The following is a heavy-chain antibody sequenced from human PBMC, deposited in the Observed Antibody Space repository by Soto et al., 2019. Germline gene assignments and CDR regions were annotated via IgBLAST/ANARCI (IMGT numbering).Heavy chain of an antibody. CDR2: IKQDGSEK. CDR3: ARDSGDGAVAGTDAFDI. J-gene: IGHJ3*02. D-gene: IGHD6-19*01. CDR1: GFTFSSYW. Sequence: PAGSLRLSCAASGFTFSSYWMSWVRQAPGKGLEWVANIKQDGSEKYYVDSVKGRFTISRDNAKNSLYLQMNSLRAEDTAVYYCARDSGDGAVAGTDAFDIWGQGTMVTVSS. V-gene: IGHV3-7*01.